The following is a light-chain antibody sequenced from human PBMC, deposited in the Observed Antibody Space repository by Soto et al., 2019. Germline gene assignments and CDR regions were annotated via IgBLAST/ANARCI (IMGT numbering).Light chain of an antibody. V-gene: IGKV3-11*01. CDR3: QQRADWPWT. CDR2: DTF. J-gene: IGKJ1*01. CDR1: QNIDIY. Sequence: IVLTQSPATLSFSPGERATLSCRASQNIDIYLAWYQQKSGQSPRLLIYDTFNRAPGIPDRFSGSGSGTDFTLTISSLEPEDFAVYYGQQRADWPWTCGQGTTVEIK.